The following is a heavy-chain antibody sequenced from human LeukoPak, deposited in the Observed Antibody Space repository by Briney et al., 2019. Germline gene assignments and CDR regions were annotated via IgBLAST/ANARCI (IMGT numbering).Heavy chain of an antibody. CDR2: ITSSSSTI. Sequence: GRSLRLSCAGSGFTFSTYAMHWVRQAPGKGLQWVSYITSSSSTIYYADSVKGRFTISRDNAKNSLYLQMNSLRDEDTAVYYCARGATPDYWGQGTLVTVSS. CDR1: GFTFSTYA. V-gene: IGHV3-48*02. J-gene: IGHJ4*02. CDR3: ARGATPDY.